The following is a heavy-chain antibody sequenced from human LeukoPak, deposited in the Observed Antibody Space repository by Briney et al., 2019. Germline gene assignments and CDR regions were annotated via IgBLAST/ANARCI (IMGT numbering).Heavy chain of an antibody. Sequence: GASVKVSCKASGYTFTSYGISWVRQAPGQGLEWVGWISAYNGNTNYAQKLQGRVTMTTDTSTSTAYVELRRLSSDDTAVYYWARQSFDWLLPNSYFDYWGQGTLVTVSS. J-gene: IGHJ4*02. V-gene: IGHV1-18*04. D-gene: IGHD3-9*01. CDR3: ARQSFDWLLPNSYFDY. CDR1: GYTFTSYG. CDR2: ISAYNGNT.